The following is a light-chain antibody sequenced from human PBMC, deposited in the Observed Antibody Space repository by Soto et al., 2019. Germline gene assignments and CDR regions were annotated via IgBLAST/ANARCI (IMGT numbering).Light chain of an antibody. Sequence: QTVVTQEPSFSVSPGGTVTLTCGLSSGSVSTNYYPSWYQQTPGQAPRTLIYSTNTRSSGVPDRFSGSILGNKAALTITGAQADDESDYYCVLNMGSGIWVFGGGTKVTVL. J-gene: IGLJ3*02. CDR1: SGSVSTNYY. CDR2: STN. CDR3: VLNMGSGIWV. V-gene: IGLV8-61*01.